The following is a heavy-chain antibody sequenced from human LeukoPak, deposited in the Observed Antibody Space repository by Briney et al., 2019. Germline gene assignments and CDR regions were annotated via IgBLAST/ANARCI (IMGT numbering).Heavy chain of an antibody. J-gene: IGHJ3*02. D-gene: IGHD3-9*01. V-gene: IGHV3-48*03. CDR1: GFTFSSYE. CDR2: ISSSGSTI. Sequence: GGSLRLSCAASGFTFSSYEMNWVRQAPGKGLEWVSYISSSGSTIYYADSVKGRFTISRDNAKNSLYLQMNSLKAEDTAVYYCAREFGLRYFDWLLWGAFDIWGQGTMVTVSS. CDR3: AREFGLRYFDWLLWGAFDI.